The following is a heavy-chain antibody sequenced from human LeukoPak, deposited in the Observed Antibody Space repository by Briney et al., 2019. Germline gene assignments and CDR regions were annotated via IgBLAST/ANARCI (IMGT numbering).Heavy chain of an antibody. D-gene: IGHD6-13*01. Sequence: SGGSLRLSCAASGFTFSSYAMSWVRQAPGKGLEWVSAISGSGGSTYYADSVKGRFTISRDNSKNTLYLQMNSLRAEDTAVYYCAKDGIAAAGTGFDPWGQGTWSPSPQ. CDR3: AKDGIAAAGTGFDP. V-gene: IGHV3-23*01. J-gene: IGHJ5*02. CDR1: GFTFSSYA. CDR2: ISGSGGST.